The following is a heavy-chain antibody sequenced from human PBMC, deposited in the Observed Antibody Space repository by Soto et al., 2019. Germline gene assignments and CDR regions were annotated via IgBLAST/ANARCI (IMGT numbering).Heavy chain of an antibody. D-gene: IGHD3-10*01. CDR3: ARVEEWFGDFRYYYYGMDV. CDR1: GFTFSSYG. Sequence: PGGSLRLSCAASGFTFSSYGMHWVRQAPGKGLEWVAVIWYDGSNKYYADSVKGRFTISRDNSKNTLYLQMNSLRAEDTAVYYCARVEEWFGDFRYYYYGMDVWGQGTTVTVSS. J-gene: IGHJ6*02. V-gene: IGHV3-33*01. CDR2: IWYDGSNK.